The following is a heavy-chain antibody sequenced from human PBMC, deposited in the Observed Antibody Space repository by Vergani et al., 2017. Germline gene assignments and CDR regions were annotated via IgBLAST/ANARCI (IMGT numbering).Heavy chain of an antibody. D-gene: IGHD3-10*01. V-gene: IGHV3-15*07. CDR1: GFSFRNAW. Sequence: EVQLVESGGGIVKPGGSLRLSCVASGFSFRNAWMNWVRRTPGKGLEWVGRIKSIFDRGTTEYAAAVKGRITISRDDSKNTLFLQINGLETEDIGVYYCTTDRRCGGDGSCYWVREHHYCGMDVWGQGTTVTVSS. CDR3: TTDRRCGGDGSCYWVREHHYCGMDV. J-gene: IGHJ6*02. CDR2: IKSIFDRGTT.